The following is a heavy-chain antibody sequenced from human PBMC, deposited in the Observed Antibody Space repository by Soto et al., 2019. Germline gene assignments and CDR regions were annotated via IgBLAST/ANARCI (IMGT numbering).Heavy chain of an antibody. CDR2: INPSGGST. V-gene: IGHV1-46*01. J-gene: IGHJ4*02. CDR3: ARSATVTTLDY. D-gene: IGHD4-17*01. CDR1: GYTFTSYY. Sequence: QVQLVQSGAEVKKPGASVKVSCKASGYTFTSYYMHWVRQAPGQGLEWMGIINPSGGSTSYAQKFQGRVTMTRDTSMSTVYMELSSLRSEDTAVYYCARSATVTTLDYWGQGTLVTVSS.